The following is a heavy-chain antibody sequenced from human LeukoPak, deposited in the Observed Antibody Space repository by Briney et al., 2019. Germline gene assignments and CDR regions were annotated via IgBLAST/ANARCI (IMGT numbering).Heavy chain of an antibody. J-gene: IGHJ5*02. CDR1: GYTFSSYY. V-gene: IGHV1-46*01. D-gene: IGHD3-22*01. CDR3: ARADSGGDSSGYKWFDP. Sequence: ASVKVSCKASGYTFSSYYMHWVRQAPGQGLEWMGIINPSGGSTSYAQKFQGRITMTRDTSTSTVYMKLSSLRSEDTAVYYCARADSGGDSSGYKWFDPWGQGTLVTVSS. CDR2: INPSGGST.